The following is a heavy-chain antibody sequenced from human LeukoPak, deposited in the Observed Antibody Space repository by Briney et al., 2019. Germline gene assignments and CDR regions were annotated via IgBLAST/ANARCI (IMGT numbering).Heavy chain of an antibody. CDR3: AKDHPFGSDGMDV. V-gene: IGHV3-74*01. D-gene: IGHD3-10*01. Sequence: PGGSLRLSCTASGFTFSSYWMHWVRQAPGKGLVWVSRIETDGSITTYADSVKGRFTISRDNSKNTLYLQMNSLRAEDTAVYYCAKDHPFGSDGMDVWGQGTTVTVSS. CDR1: GFTFSSYW. J-gene: IGHJ6*02. CDR2: IETDGSIT.